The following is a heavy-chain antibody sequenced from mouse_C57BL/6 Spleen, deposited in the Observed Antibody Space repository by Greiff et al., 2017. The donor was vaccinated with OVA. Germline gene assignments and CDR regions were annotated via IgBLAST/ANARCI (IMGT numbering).Heavy chain of an antibody. CDR2: IYWDDDK. D-gene: IGHD2-1*01. V-gene: IGHV8-12*01. CDR1: GFSLSTSGMG. Sequence: QVTLNVSGPGILQPSQTLSLTCSFSGFSLSTSGMGVSWIRQPSGKGLEWLAHIYWDDDKRNNPSLKSRLTISKDTSRNQVCLKITSVDAADTATYYCARRARYGNYYAMDYWGQGTSVTVSS. J-gene: IGHJ4*01. CDR3: ARRARYGNYYAMDY.